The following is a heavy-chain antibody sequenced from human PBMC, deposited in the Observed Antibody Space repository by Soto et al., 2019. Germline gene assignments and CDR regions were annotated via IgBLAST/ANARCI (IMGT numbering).Heavy chain of an antibody. CDR1: SGSINNHF. V-gene: IGHV4-4*07. D-gene: IGHD2-15*01. Sequence: PSETLSLTCNVSSGSINNHFWSWIRQPAGKGLEWIGHIYNSGTTTYNPSLKSRVTMSVDPPKNRFSLKLSSVTAADTAVYYCARINGGYPDFWGRGTLVTAPQ. CDR3: ARINGGYPDF. J-gene: IGHJ4*02. CDR2: IYNSGTT.